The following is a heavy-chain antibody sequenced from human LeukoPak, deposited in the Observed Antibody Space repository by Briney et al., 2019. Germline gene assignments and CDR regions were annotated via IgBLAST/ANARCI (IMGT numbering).Heavy chain of an antibody. CDR1: GYTFTSYG. CDR2: INPNSGGT. Sequence: PGGSLRLSCAASGYTFTSYGISWVRQAPGQGLEWMGWINPNSGGTNYAQKFQGRVTMTRDTSISTAYMELSRLRSDDTAVYYCASDLSGSSSDYWGQGTLVTVSS. D-gene: IGHD1-26*01. V-gene: IGHV1-2*02. CDR3: ASDLSGSSSDY. J-gene: IGHJ4*02.